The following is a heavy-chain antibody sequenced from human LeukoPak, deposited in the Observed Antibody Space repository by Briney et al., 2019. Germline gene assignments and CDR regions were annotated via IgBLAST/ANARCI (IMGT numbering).Heavy chain of an antibody. V-gene: IGHV4-59*01. CDR3: ARLAYWTPDY. Sequence: PSETLSLTCTVSGGSISSYYWSWIRQPPGKGLEWIGYIYYSGSTNYNPSLKSRVTISVDTSKNQFSLKLSSVTAADTAVYYCARLAYWTPDYWGQGTLVTVSS. D-gene: IGHD1-1*01. J-gene: IGHJ4*02. CDR1: GGSISSYY. CDR2: IYYSGST.